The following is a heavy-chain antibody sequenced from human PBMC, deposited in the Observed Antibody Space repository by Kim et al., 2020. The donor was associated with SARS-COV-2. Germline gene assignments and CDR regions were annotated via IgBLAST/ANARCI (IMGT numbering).Heavy chain of an antibody. CDR1: GYTFTSYD. CDR3: ARGIRGVIITYY. V-gene: IGHV1-8*01. Sequence: ASVKVSCKASGYTFTSYDINWVRQATGQGLEWMGWMNPNSGNTGYAQKFQGRVTMTRNTSISTAYMELSSLRSEDTAVYYCARGIRGVIITYYWGQGTLVTVSS. D-gene: IGHD3-10*01. J-gene: IGHJ4*02. CDR2: MNPNSGNT.